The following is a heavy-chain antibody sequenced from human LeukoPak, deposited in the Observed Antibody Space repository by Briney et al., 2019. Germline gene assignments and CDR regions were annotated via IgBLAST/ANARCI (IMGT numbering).Heavy chain of an antibody. CDR3: AKEAVDYYDSSGYYPFDY. D-gene: IGHD3-22*01. Sequence: PGGSLRLSCAASGFTFSSYGMHWVRQAPGKGLEWVAVIWYDGSNKYYADSVKGRFTISRDNSKNTLYLQMNSLRAEDTAVYYCAKEAVDYYDSSGYYPFDYWAREPWSPSPQ. V-gene: IGHV3-33*06. CDR2: IWYDGSNK. J-gene: IGHJ4*02. CDR1: GFTFSSYG.